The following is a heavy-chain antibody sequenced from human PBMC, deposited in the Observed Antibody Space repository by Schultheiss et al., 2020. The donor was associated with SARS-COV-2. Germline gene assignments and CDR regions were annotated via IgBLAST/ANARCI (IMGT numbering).Heavy chain of an antibody. Sequence: GESLKISCAASGFTVSSNYMSWVRQAPGKGLEWVAVISYDGSNKYYADSVKGRFTISRDNAKNTLYLQMNSLRAEDTAVYYCAKVGSSSWAEKRWFDPWGQGTLVTVSS. V-gene: IGHV3-30*18. J-gene: IGHJ5*02. CDR3: AKVGSSSWAEKRWFDP. D-gene: IGHD6-13*01. CDR1: GFTVSSNY. CDR2: ISYDGSNK.